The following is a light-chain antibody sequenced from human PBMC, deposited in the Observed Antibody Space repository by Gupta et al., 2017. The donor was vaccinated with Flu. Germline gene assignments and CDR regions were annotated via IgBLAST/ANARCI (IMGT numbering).Light chain of an antibody. J-gene: IGLJ3*02. CDR1: RSDIGGYDY. CDR2: DVS. CDR3: SSYAVSNELGV. Sequence: TISSTGTRSDIGGYDYVSCYQQHPGKAPKLLIYDVSKRPAGVPDRCSGSKSANTAFLTVSGLQAEDEADYYCSSYAVSNELGVVGGGTKLTVL. V-gene: IGLV2-8*01.